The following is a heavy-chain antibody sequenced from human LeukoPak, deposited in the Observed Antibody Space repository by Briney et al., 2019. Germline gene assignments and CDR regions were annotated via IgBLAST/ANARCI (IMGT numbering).Heavy chain of an antibody. CDR3: ARDSKWFINDYYYGMDV. CDR1: GFTFTSYS. CDR2: ISGGGGST. Sequence: GGSLRLSCAASGFTFTSYSMNWVRQAPGKGLEWVSTISGGGGSTYYADSVKGRLTISRDNSKNTLYLQVNSLRAEDTAVYYCARDSKWFINDYYYGMDVWGQGTTVTVSS. J-gene: IGHJ6*02. D-gene: IGHD3-22*01. V-gene: IGHV3-23*01.